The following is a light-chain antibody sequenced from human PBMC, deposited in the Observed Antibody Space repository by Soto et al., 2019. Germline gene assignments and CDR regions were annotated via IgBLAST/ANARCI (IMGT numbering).Light chain of an antibody. CDR3: QQYDNLPLT. J-gene: IGKJ2*01. CDR1: QDIRNY. Sequence: DIQMTQSPSSLSASVGDRVTITCQASQDIRNYLNWYQQKPGKAPKLLIYDVSNLKIGVPSRFSGSGSGADFTFTISSLQPEDIAIYYCQQYDNLPLTFGQGTKLVIK. CDR2: DVS. V-gene: IGKV1-33*01.